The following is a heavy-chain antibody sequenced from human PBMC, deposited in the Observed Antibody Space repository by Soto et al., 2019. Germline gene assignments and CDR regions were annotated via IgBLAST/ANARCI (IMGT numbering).Heavy chain of an antibody. CDR2: ISSSGGST. D-gene: IGHD6-13*01. Sequence: EVQLLESGGNLVQTGGSLRLSCAPSGFTFSSYAMSWVRQAPGKGLEWVSSISSSGGSTYYAGSVKGRFTISRDNSNSTLYLHMNSLRADDTDVYFCAKLLIAAGTGYWGQGTLVTVSS. CDR1: GFTFSSYA. V-gene: IGHV3-23*01. J-gene: IGHJ4*02. CDR3: AKLLIAAGTGY.